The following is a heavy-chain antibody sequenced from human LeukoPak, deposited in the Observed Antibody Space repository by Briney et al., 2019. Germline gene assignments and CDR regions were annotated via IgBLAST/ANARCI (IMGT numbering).Heavy chain of an antibody. CDR1: ELTVSSNY. Sequence: GGSMRLSCAASELTVSSNYMSWVRQAPGKGLEWVSVINSGGSTYYADSVKGRFTISRDNSKNTLYLQMNSLRVEDTAVYHCARGAGPEIASAVNYFDYWGQGTLVTVSS. CDR2: INSGGST. J-gene: IGHJ4*02. D-gene: IGHD6-13*01. CDR3: ARGAGPEIASAVNYFDY. V-gene: IGHV3-66*01.